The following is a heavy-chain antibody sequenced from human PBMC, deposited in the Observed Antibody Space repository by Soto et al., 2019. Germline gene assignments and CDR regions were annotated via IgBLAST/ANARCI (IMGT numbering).Heavy chain of an antibody. J-gene: IGHJ4*02. CDR1: GYTFSNYG. Sequence: QVQLVQSGDEVKKPGASVKVSCKTSGYTFSNYGINWVRQAPGKGLEWMGWINSNNFNLNYAQKFLGRVTMTTDTSTSTACLDLRSLISAGTAVYDCARGVRVQDDSSTYYSFDYWGQGNLLTVSS. CDR2: INSNNFNL. D-gene: IGHD3-22*01. CDR3: ARGVRVQDDSSTYYSFDY. V-gene: IGHV1-18*01.